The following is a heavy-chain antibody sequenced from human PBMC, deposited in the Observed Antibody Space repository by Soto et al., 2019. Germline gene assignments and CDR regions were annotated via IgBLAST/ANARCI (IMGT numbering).Heavy chain of an antibody. Sequence: QVQLVQSGAEVQKPGSSVKVSCKASGGTFSSYAISWVRQAPGQGLEWMGGIIPIFGTANYAQKFQGRVTITADESTSTAYMELSSLRSEDTAVYYCARDSEYQLLFNYYYYGMDVWGQGTTVTVSS. CDR1: GGTFSSYA. CDR2: IIPIFGTA. V-gene: IGHV1-69*01. CDR3: ARDSEYQLLFNYYYYGMDV. J-gene: IGHJ6*02. D-gene: IGHD2-2*01.